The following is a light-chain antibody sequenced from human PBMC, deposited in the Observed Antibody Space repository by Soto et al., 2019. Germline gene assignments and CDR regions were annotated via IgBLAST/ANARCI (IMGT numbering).Light chain of an antibody. CDR3: CSYAVSYPVI. CDR1: SGHSSYA. Sequence: QLVLTQSPSASASLGASVKLTCTLSSGHSSYAIAWHQKQPGKGPRYLMDLNNDGSHTKGDGIPDRFSGSSSGADRYLIISSLQSEDEADYYCCSYAVSYPVIFGGGTQLTVL. V-gene: IGLV4-69*01. CDR2: LNNDGSH. J-gene: IGLJ7*01.